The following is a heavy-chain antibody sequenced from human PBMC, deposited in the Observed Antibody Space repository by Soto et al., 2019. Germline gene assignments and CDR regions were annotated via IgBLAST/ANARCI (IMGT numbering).Heavy chain of an antibody. V-gene: IGHV1-18*01. CDR1: GYTFTSYG. J-gene: IGHJ3*02. CDR3: ARDIAAISLFGGAIIRGTRNDAFDS. Sequence: ASVKVSCKASGYTFTSYGISWVRQAPGQGLEWMGWISAYNGNTNYAQKLQGRVTMTTDTSTSTAYMELRSLRSDDTAVYYCARDIAAISLFGGAIIRGTRNDAFDSWGKGTMVTIAS. CDR2: ISAYNGNT. D-gene: IGHD3-3*01.